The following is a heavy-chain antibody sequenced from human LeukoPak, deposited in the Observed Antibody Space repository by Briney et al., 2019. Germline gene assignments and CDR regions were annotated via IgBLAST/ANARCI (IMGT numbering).Heavy chain of an antibody. V-gene: IGHV4-31*03. D-gene: IGHD4/OR15-4a*01. Sequence: SETLSLTCTVSGGSISSGGDYWSWIRQHPGKGLEWIWYISYSGTTYYNPSLKSRITISLDTSKNHFSLELSSVTAADTAVYYCARAAWRGTNSRDAFDIWGLGTVVTVSS. CDR2: ISYSGTT. CDR3: ARAAWRGTNSRDAFDI. CDR1: GGSISSGGDY. J-gene: IGHJ3*02.